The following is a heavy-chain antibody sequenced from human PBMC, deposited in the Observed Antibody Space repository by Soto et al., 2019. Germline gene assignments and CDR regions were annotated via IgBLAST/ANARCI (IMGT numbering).Heavy chain of an antibody. Sequence: GGSLRLSCAASGFTFSDHHMDWVRQAPGKGLEWVGRTRNKGNSYTTEYAASVKGRFTISRDESKNSLYLQMNRLKTGDTSVYYCAFVRAPSAYWGQGTLVTVSS. V-gene: IGHV3-72*01. J-gene: IGHJ4*02. CDR2: TRNKGNSYTT. CDR1: GFTFSDHH. CDR3: AFVRAPSAY.